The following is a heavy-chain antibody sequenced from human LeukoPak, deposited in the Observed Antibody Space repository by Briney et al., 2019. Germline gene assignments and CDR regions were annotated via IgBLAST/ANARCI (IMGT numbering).Heavy chain of an antibody. V-gene: IGHV4-4*02. J-gene: IGHJ5*02. CDR2: INHSGST. D-gene: IGHD2-2*01. CDR1: GGSISSSNW. Sequence: SETLSLTCAVSGGSISSSNWWSWVRPPPGKGLEWIGEINHSGSTNYNPSLKSRVTISVDTSKNQFSLKLSSVTAADTAVYYCARRPSRYCSSTSCYSWRGGGNWFDPWGQGTLVTVSS. CDR3: ARRPSRYCSSTSCYSWRGGGNWFDP.